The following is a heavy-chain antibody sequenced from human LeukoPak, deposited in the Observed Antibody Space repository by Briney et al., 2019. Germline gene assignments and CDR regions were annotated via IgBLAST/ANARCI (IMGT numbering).Heavy chain of an antibody. CDR2: ISYDGSNK. D-gene: IGHD6-13*01. J-gene: IGHJ1*01. Sequence: PGGSLRLSCAASRFTFSNYGMHWVRQAPGKGLEWVAIISYDGSNKYYADSVKGRFTISRDNSKNTLYLQMNSLRAEDTAVYYCARDPLRQQPEYFQHWGQGTLVTVSS. V-gene: IGHV3-30*03. CDR3: ARDPLRQQPEYFQH. CDR1: RFTFSNYG.